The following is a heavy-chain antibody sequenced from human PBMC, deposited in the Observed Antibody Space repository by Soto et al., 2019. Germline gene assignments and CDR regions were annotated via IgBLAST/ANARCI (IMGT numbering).Heavy chain of an antibody. D-gene: IGHD1-7*01. Sequence: LRLSCAASGFTFSSYEMNWVRQAPGKGLEWVSYISSSGSTIYYADSVKGRFTISRDNAKNSLYLQMNSLRAEDTAVYYCAREGITGTTSTYYYYGMDVWGQGTTVTVSS. CDR2: ISSSGSTI. V-gene: IGHV3-48*03. CDR1: GFTFSSYE. J-gene: IGHJ6*02. CDR3: AREGITGTTSTYYYYGMDV.